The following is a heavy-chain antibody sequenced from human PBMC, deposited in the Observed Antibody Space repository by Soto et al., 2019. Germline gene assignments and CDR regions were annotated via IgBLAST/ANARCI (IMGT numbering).Heavy chain of an antibody. CDR2: TYYRSKRYN. CDR3: SRARDIIAAGTNAFDI. Sequence: SQTLSLTCAIYGDHVSSNRANWKWIRESPSRVLELLGRTYYRSKRYNDYVVSVKSRITINPGTSKNQFSLQLNSVTPEDTLVYYCSRARDIIAAGTNAFDIWGQGTMVTVSS. J-gene: IGHJ3*02. D-gene: IGHD6-13*01. V-gene: IGHV6-1*01. CDR1: GDHVSSNRAN.